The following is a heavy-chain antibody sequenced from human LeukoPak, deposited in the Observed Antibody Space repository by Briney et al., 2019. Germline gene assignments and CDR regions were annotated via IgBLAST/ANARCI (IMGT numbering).Heavy chain of an antibody. CDR3: AKEWYVGSPPDY. CDR1: GFTFSSYW. J-gene: IGHJ4*02. Sequence: GGSLRLSCAASGFTFSSYWMSWVRQAPGKGLEWVANIKQDGSEKYYVDSVKGRFTISRDNAKNSLYLQMTSLRPEDTALYYCAKEWYVGSPPDYWGQGTQVTVSS. V-gene: IGHV3-7*01. CDR2: IKQDGSEK. D-gene: IGHD3-10*01.